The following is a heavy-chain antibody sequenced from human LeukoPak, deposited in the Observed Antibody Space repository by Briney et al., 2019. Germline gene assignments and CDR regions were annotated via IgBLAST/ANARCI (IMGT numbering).Heavy chain of an antibody. V-gene: IGHV4-59*11. CDR2: ISYIGST. Sequence: SETLSLTCAVSDDSFSSHYWTWIRQPPGKGLEWIGYISYIGSTNYNPSLKSRVTISIDTSKNQFSLKLSSVTAADTAVYYCARGSAAAGIDYWGQGTLVTVSS. J-gene: IGHJ4*02. D-gene: IGHD6-13*01. CDR1: DDSFSSHY. CDR3: ARGSAAAGIDY.